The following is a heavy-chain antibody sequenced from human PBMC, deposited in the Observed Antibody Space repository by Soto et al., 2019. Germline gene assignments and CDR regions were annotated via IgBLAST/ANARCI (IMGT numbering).Heavy chain of an antibody. Sequence: QVQLVESGGGLVKPGGSLRLSCAASGFTFSDYYINLIRQAPGKGLEWVSSISSSGATLYYADSVKGRFTISRDNAKNSLYLQMSSLRTEDTAVYYCARNLVGAAARPYYFAYWGQGTLVTVSS. CDR2: ISSSGATL. CDR1: GFTFSDYY. D-gene: IGHD6-6*01. J-gene: IGHJ4*02. V-gene: IGHV3-11*01. CDR3: ARNLVGAAARPYYFAY.